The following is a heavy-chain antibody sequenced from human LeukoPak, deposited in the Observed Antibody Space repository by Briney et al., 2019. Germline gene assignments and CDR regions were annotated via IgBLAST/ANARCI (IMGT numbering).Heavy chain of an antibody. CDR1: GASISSGTYS. V-gene: IGHV4-30-2*01. J-gene: IGHJ5*02. Sequence: SETLSLTCTVSGASISSGTYSWSWIRQPPGEGLEWIGYIYHTGSTYYNPSLKSRVTISVDRSKNQFSLNLNSVTAADTALYYCARGDGSGSGRWFDPWGQGTLITVSS. CDR3: ARGDGSGSGRWFDP. D-gene: IGHD3-10*01. CDR2: IYHTGST.